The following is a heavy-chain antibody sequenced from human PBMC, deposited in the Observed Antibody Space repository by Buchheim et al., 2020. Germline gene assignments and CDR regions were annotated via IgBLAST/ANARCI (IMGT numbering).Heavy chain of an antibody. CDR3: ARGADSATFYPHDY. CDR1: GNTFSSHH. Sequence: QVHLVQSGAEVKKPGASVRVSCKASGNTFSSHHVHWVRQAPGQGLEWLGIMDPGGGSNINAQNFQGRVTITRDTSTSTVYRELSSLTSDDTAVYFCARGADSATFYPHDYWGQGTL. D-gene: IGHD1-26*01. J-gene: IGHJ4*02. V-gene: IGHV1-46*03. CDR2: MDPGGGSN.